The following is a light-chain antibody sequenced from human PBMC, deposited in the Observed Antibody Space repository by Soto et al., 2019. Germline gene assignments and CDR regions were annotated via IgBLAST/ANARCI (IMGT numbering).Light chain of an antibody. CDR3: AAWDDSLSGPSYV. J-gene: IGLJ1*01. V-gene: IGLV1-47*01. CDR2: RNN. Sequence: QSVLTQPPSASGTPGQRGTISCSGSSSNIGSNYVYWYQQLPGTAPKLLIYRNNQRPSGVPDRFSGSKSGTSASLAISGLRSEDEAYYYCAAWDDSLSGPSYVFGPGTKLTVL. CDR1: SSNIGSNY.